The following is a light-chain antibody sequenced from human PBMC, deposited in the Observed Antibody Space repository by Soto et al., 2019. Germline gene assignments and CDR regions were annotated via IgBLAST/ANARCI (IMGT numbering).Light chain of an antibody. J-gene: IGKJ2*01. CDR3: QQYGNSAMYT. V-gene: IGKV3-20*01. CDR2: GAS. Sequence: EIVLTQSPGTLSLSPGERATLSCRASQSVINNRLAWYQQKSGQAPRLLIYGASTRATGIPDRFSGSGSGTEFTLTISRLEPEDFAVYHCQQYGNSAMYTFGQGTKLEIK. CDR1: QSVINNR.